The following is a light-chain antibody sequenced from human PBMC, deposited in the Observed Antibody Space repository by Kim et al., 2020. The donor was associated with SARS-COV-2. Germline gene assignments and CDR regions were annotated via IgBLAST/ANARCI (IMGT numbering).Light chain of an antibody. V-gene: IGLV1-40*01. CDR2: ANS. CDR3: QSYDSSLSGYV. Sequence: QAVVTQPPSVSGAPGQRVTISCTGSSSNLGAGYDVNWYQQLPGTVPKLLIYANSNRPSGVPGRFSGSKSGSSASLAITGLQAEDETDYYCQSYDSSLSGYVFGTGTKVTVL. CDR1: SSNLGAGYD. J-gene: IGLJ1*01.